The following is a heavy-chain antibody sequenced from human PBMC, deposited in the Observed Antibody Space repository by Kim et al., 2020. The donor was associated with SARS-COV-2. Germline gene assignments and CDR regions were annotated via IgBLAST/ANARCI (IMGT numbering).Heavy chain of an antibody. Sequence: SETLSLTCTVSGGSISSYYWSWIRQPPGKGLEWIGYIYYSGSTNYNPSLKSRVTISVDTSKNQFSLKLSSVTAADTAVYYCARASKVKYSSGWSDNFDYWGQGTLVTVSS. V-gene: IGHV4-59*01. CDR2: IYYSGST. D-gene: IGHD6-19*01. CDR3: ARASKVKYSSGWSDNFDY. J-gene: IGHJ4*02. CDR1: GGSISSYY.